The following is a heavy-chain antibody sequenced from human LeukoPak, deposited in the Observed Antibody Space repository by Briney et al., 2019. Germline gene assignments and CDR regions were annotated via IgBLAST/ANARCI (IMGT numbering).Heavy chain of an antibody. CDR3: ASLCISSTSCYDAFDI. CDR2: IYYSGST. CDR1: GGSISSSSYY. J-gene: IGHJ3*02. Sequence: SETLSLTCTVSGGSISSSSYYWGWIRQPPGKGLEWIGSIYYSGSTYYNPSLKSRVTISVDTSKNQFSLNLSSVTAADTAVYYCASLCISSTSCYDAFDIWCQGTMVTVSS. V-gene: IGHV4-39*07. D-gene: IGHD2-2*01.